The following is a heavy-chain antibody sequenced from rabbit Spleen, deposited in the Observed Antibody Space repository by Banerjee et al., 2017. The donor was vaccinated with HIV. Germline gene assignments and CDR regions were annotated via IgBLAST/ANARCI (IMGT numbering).Heavy chain of an antibody. CDR2: IYGGSSGLT. J-gene: IGHJ6*01. D-gene: IGHD8-1*01. V-gene: IGHV1S40*01. CDR1: GVSFSGDSY. CDR3: ARDLENYAGSNYLDL. Sequence: QSLEESGGDLVKPGASLTLTCIASGVSFSGDSYICWVRQAPGKGLEFVACIYGGSSGLTKYASWAKGRFTISKTSSTTMTLQMTSLTAADTATYFCARDLENYAGSNYLDLWGPGTLVTVS.